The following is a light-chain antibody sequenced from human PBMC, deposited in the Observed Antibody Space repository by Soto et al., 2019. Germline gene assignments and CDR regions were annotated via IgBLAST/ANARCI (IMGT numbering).Light chain of an antibody. J-gene: IGLJ2*01. Sequence: QSALTQPASVSGSPGQSITISCTGTSGDVGGYNYVSWYQQHPGKAPKLMIYEVNNRPSGVSNRFSGSKSGNTASLTISGLQAEDEADYYCAAWDDSLNGPDVVFGGGTKLTVL. CDR3: AAWDDSLNGPDVV. CDR1: SGDVGGYNY. CDR2: EVN. V-gene: IGLV2-14*01.